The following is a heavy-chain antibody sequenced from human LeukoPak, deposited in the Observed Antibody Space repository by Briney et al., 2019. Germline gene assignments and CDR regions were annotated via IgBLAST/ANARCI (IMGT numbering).Heavy chain of an antibody. V-gene: IGHV3-53*01. D-gene: IGHD3-22*01. J-gene: IGHJ4*02. CDR3: ARGLNTYDSSGFYFL. Sequence: GGSLRLSCAPSGFTVSSYYMSRVRQAPGKGLDWVSIIYSGDSTHYADSVKGRFTISRDNSKNTLYLQMNSLRAEDTAIYYCARGLNTYDSSGFYFLWGQGTLVTVSS. CDR2: IYSGDST. CDR1: GFTVSSYY.